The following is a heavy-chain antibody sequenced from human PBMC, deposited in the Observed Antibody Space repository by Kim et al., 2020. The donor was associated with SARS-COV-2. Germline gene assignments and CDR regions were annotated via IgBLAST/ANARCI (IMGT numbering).Heavy chain of an antibody. V-gene: IGHV4-39*07. Sequence: GSTYYNPSLKSRVTISVDTSKNQFSLKLSSVTAADTAVYYCARKQSAFDPWGQGTLVTVSS. D-gene: IGHD6-13*01. CDR2: GST. J-gene: IGHJ5*02. CDR3: ARKQSAFDP.